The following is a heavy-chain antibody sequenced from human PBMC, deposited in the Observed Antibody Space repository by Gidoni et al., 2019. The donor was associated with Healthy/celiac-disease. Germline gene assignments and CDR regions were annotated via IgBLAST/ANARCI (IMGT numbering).Heavy chain of an antibody. CDR3: ARGWRSLYYYYGMDV. Sequence: QVQLQESGPGLVKPSETLSLTCTVSGGSISSYYWSWIRQPPGKGLEWIGYIYYSGSTNYNPSLKSRVTISVDTSKNQFSLKLSSVTAADTAVYYCARGWRSLYYYYGMDVWGQGTTVTVSS. V-gene: IGHV4-59*01. CDR1: GGSISSYY. D-gene: IGHD2-15*01. CDR2: IYYSGST. J-gene: IGHJ6*02.